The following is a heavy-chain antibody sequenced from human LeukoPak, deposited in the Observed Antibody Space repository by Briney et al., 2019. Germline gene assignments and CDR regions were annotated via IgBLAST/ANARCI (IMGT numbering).Heavy chain of an antibody. Sequence: GGSLRLSCAASGFTFSSYAMSWVRQAPGKGLEWVSAISGSGGSTYYADSVKGRFTISRDNSKNTLYLQMNSLRAEDTAVYYCAKNPPHYYDSSGYYTDWYFDYWGQGTPVTVSS. CDR2: ISGSGGST. CDR3: AKNPPHYYDSSGYYTDWYFDY. D-gene: IGHD3-22*01. J-gene: IGHJ4*02. V-gene: IGHV3-23*01. CDR1: GFTFSSYA.